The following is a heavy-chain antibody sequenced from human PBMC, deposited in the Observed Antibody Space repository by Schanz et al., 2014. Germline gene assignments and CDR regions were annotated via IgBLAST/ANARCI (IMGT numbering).Heavy chain of an antibody. J-gene: IGHJ3*02. CDR3: ARDMLRRYGALEI. V-gene: IGHV3-21*02. CDR2: ISGSTNYT. Sequence: EVQLVESGGGLVKPGGSLRLSCAASGFTFSNTWMSWVRQAPGKGLEWVSSISGSTNYTYYVDSVKGRFTISRDNAKSSLYLQMNSLRADDTAVYYCARDMLRRYGALEIWGRGTMVTVSS. CDR1: GFTFSNTW. D-gene: IGHD2-8*01.